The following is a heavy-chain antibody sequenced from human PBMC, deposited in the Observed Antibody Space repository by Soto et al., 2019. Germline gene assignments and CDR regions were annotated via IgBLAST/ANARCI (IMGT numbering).Heavy chain of an antibody. V-gene: IGHV3-30-3*01. J-gene: IGHJ4*02. Sequence: QVQLVESGGGVVQPGRSLRLSCAASGFTFSSYAMHWVRQAPGKGLEWVALISYDGSNKYYADSVKGRFTISRDNSKNSLYLQMNSLRAEDTVVYYCARDGSGCSGGSCDSGIDYWGQGTLVTVSS. CDR1: GFTFSSYA. D-gene: IGHD2-15*01. CDR2: ISYDGSNK. CDR3: ARDGSGCSGGSCDSGIDY.